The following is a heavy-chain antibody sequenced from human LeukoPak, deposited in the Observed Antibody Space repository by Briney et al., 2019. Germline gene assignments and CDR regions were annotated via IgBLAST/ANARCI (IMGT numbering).Heavy chain of an antibody. CDR1: GFIFSKYW. CDR2: IKEDGSQR. Sequence: GGSLRLSCAASGFIFSKYWMTWVRQTPGKGLEWVANIKEDGSQRYYVDSVKGRFTISRDNTKNSVFLQISGLRADDTAVYYCARGFAWYDYWGKGTLVAVSS. D-gene: IGHD3-9*01. V-gene: IGHV3-7*01. J-gene: IGHJ4*02. CDR3: ARGFAWYDY.